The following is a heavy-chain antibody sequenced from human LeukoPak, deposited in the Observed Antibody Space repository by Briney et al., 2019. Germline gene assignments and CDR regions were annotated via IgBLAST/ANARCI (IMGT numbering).Heavy chain of an antibody. CDR3: ATLFRRHKKFNWFDP. CDR1: GGSFSGYY. V-gene: IGHV4-34*01. Sequence: SETLSLTCAVYGGSFSGYYWSWIRQPPGKGLEWIGEINHSGSTNYNPSLKSRVTISVDTSKNQFSLKLSSVTAADTAVYYCATLFRRHKKFNWFDPWGQGTLVTVSS. CDR2: INHSGST. D-gene: IGHD2-21*01. J-gene: IGHJ5*02.